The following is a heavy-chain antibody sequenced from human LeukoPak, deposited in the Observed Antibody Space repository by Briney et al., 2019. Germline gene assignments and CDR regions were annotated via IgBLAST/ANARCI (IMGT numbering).Heavy chain of an antibody. CDR2: IYTSGST. D-gene: IGHD2-2*01. Sequence: SQTLSLTCTVSGGSISSGNYYWSWIRQPAGKGLEWIGRIYTSGSTNYNPSLKSRVTISVDTSKNQFSLKLNSVTAADTAVYYCARVVVVPAAPYFQHWGQGTLVTVSS. CDR1: GGSISSGNYY. J-gene: IGHJ1*01. V-gene: IGHV4-61*02. CDR3: ARVVVVPAAPYFQH.